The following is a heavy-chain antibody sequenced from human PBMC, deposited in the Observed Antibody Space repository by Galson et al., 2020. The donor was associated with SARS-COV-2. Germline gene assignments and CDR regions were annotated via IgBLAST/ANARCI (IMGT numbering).Heavy chain of an antibody. Sequence: GESLKISCAASGFTFSSYDMHWVRQATGKGLEWVSAIGTAGDTYYPGSVKGRFTISRENAKNSLYLQMNSLRAGDTAVYYCARENCSSTSCYFDYWGQGTLVTVSS. J-gene: IGHJ4*02. CDR1: GFTFSSYD. D-gene: IGHD2-2*01. CDR2: IGTAGDT. CDR3: ARENCSSTSCYFDY. V-gene: IGHV3-13*01.